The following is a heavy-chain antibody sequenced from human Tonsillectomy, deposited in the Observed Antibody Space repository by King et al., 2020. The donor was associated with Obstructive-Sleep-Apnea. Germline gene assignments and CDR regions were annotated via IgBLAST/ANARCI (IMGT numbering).Heavy chain of an antibody. D-gene: IGHD6-13*01. CDR3: VRGGSSSWFAPFDY. CDR2: INRSVITM. V-gene: IGHV3-11*01. Sequence: VQLVESGGGLVKPGGSLRLSCAASGFSLSDYYMTWIRQAPGKGLEWVSSINRSVITMDYYDSVKGRFTISRANAKNSLYLQLSSLRADDTAVYYCVRGGSSSWFAPFDYWGQGTLVTVSS. J-gene: IGHJ4*02. CDR1: GFSLSDYY.